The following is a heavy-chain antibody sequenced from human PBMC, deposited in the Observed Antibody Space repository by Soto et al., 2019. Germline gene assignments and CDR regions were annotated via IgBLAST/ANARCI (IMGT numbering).Heavy chain of an antibody. CDR3: ARVEDYYDSSGYLTGYFDY. D-gene: IGHD3-22*01. Sequence: SXKVSFKATGGTXSSDAIGWVRQAPGQGLEWMGGIIPIFGTANYAQKFQGRVTITADKSTSTAYIELSSLRSEDTAVYYCARVEDYYDSSGYLTGYFDYWGQATLVTVSS. V-gene: IGHV1-69*06. J-gene: IGHJ4*02. CDR1: GGTXSSDA. CDR2: IIPIFGTA.